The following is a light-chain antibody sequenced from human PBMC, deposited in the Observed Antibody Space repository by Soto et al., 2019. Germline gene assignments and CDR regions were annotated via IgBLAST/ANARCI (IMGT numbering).Light chain of an antibody. CDR2: AAS. J-gene: IGKJ1*01. V-gene: IGKV1-27*01. CDR1: QGISNY. CDR3: QKYNSAPQT. Sequence: DIQMTQSPSSLSASVGDRVTITCLASQGISNYLAWYQQKPGKVPKLLIYAASTLQSGVPSRFSGSGSGTDFNLTISSLQPDDVATYYCQKYNSAPQTFGEGTKVEIK.